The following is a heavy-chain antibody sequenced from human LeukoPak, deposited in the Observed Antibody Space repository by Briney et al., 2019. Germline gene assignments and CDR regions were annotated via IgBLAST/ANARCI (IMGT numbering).Heavy chain of an antibody. CDR1: GYTLSNSA. J-gene: IGHJ6*02. V-gene: IGHV1-3*01. CDR2: INAGNGNT. CDR3: ARDGPGAPYYYYYYGMDV. Sequence: GASVKVSCKASGYTLSNSAIHWVRQAPGQRLEWMGWINAGNGNTKYSQKFQGRVTITRDTSASTAYMELSSLRSEDTAVYYCARDGPGAPYYYYYYGMDVWGQGTTVTVSS. D-gene: IGHD3-10*01.